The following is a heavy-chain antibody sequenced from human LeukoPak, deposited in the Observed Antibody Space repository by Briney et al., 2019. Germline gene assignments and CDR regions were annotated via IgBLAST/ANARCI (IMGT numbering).Heavy chain of an antibody. CDR3: ARLGYYGSGSYLGRTFAFDI. D-gene: IGHD3-10*01. Sequence: GGSLRLSCVVSGFTFRDYWVSWVRQAPGKGLEWVANIKQDGSEKYYVDSVKGRFTISRDNAKNSLYLQMNSLRAEDTAVYYCARLGYYGSGSYLGRTFAFDIWGQGTMVTVSS. CDR1: GFTFRDYW. J-gene: IGHJ3*02. CDR2: IKQDGSEK. V-gene: IGHV3-7*01.